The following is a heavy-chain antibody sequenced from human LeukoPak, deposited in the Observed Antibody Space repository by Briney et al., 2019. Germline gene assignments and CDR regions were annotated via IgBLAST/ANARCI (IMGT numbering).Heavy chain of an antibody. CDR1: GFIFSSWW. D-gene: IGHD3-9*01. CDR2: INTDGSYI. Sequence: GGSLGLSCAASGFIFSSWWMIWFRRLPGKGLVSVSHINTDGSYIRYADSVKGRFTISRDNAKNTLYLQMNSLRPEDTGVYYCTTFGIDWSLSYWGQGALVTVSS. J-gene: IGHJ4*02. V-gene: IGHV3-74*01. CDR3: TTFGIDWSLSY.